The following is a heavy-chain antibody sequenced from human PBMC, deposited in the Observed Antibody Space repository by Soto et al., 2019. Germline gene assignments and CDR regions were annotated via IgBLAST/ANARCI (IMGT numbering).Heavy chain of an antibody. CDR2: SSAYNQKT. Sequence: QVQLVQSGAEVKKPGASVKVSCKASGYTFTNYVITWVRQAPGQGLEWMGWSSAYNQKTDYAQKFQGRVTMTTDTSTSTAYMALRSLRPGDTAIYYCARDRSTNDYWGQGTLVTVSS. V-gene: IGHV1-18*01. J-gene: IGHJ4*02. CDR3: ARDRSTNDY. D-gene: IGHD2-2*01. CDR1: GYTFTNYV.